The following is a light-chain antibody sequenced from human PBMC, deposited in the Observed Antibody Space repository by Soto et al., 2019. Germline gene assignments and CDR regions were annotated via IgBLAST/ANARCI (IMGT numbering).Light chain of an antibody. CDR3: QQRSMWPLS. Sequence: EIVVTQSPATLSLSPGERATFSCRASQSVSTYLAWYQQKPGQAPRLLIYDASNRATGIPARFSGGGSGTDFRLTSSSLEPEELTVYYCQQRSMWPLSVGGGTKVEIK. J-gene: IGKJ4*01. CDR1: QSVSTY. V-gene: IGKV3-11*01. CDR2: DAS.